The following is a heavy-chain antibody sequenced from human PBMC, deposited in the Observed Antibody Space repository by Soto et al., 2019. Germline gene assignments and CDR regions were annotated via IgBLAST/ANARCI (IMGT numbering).Heavy chain of an antibody. V-gene: IGHV1-3*01. CDR3: ARDPSYYGMDV. J-gene: IGHJ6*02. Sequence: ASVKVSCKASGCTFSSYAISWVRRAPGQGLEWMGWINAGNGNTKYSQKFQGRVTITRDTSASTAYMELSSLRSEDTAVYYCARDPSYYGMDVWGQGTTVTVSS. CDR2: INAGNGNT. CDR1: GCTFSSYA.